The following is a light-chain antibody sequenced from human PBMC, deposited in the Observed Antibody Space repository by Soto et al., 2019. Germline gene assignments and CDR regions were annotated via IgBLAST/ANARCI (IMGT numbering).Light chain of an antibody. CDR1: QSVSSSY. CDR2: GAS. J-gene: IGKJ1*01. CDR3: QQYVSPSWT. V-gene: IGKV3-20*01. Sequence: EIVWTQAQGTLSLSPGERATLSSRASQSVSSSYLAWYQQNPCQAPRLLIYGASSRGTCIPDRFSGSGSGTDFTLKIRRVETHVWAGDSCQQYVSPSWTFGKGTKVEIK.